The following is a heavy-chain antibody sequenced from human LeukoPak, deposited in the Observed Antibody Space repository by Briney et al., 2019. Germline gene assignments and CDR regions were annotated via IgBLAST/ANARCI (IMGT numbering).Heavy chain of an antibody. CDR3: AKHYMGSSYNHGLDC. D-gene: IGHD3-10*01. CDR1: GGSISSVNFY. CDR2: IYYSGTT. V-gene: IGHV4-39*01. J-gene: IGHJ4*02. Sequence: SETLSLTCTVSGGSISSVNFYWGWIRQPPGKGLEWIGSIYYSGTTYYNPSLKSRVTISVDTSKNQFSLKLSSVTAADTALYYCAKHYMGSSYNHGLDCWGQGTLVTVSS.